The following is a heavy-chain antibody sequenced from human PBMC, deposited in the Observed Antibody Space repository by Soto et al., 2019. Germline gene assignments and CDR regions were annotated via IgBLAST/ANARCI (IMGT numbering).Heavy chain of an antibody. Sequence: PGGSLRLSCAASGFTFSSYAMSWVRQAPGKGLEWVSAISGSGGSTYYADSVKGRFTISRDNSKNTLYLQMNSLRAEDTAVYYCAKAPWGPIAREYWFDPWGQGTLVTVSS. V-gene: IGHV3-23*01. J-gene: IGHJ5*02. CDR2: ISGSGGST. CDR1: GFTFSSYA. D-gene: IGHD6-13*01. CDR3: AKAPWGPIAREYWFDP.